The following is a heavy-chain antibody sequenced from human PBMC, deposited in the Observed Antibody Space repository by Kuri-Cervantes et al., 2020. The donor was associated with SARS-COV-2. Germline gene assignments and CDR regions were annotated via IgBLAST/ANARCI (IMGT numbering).Heavy chain of an antibody. CDR2: IYYSGST. D-gene: IGHD5-18*01. J-gene: IGHJ4*02. CDR3: AGLRELYSYGYDY. CDR1: GGSISSYD. V-gene: IGHV4-59*08. Sequence: SETLSLTCTVSGGSISSYDWSWIRQPPGKGLEWIGYIYYSGSTNYNPSLKSRVTISVDTSKNQFSLKLSPVTAADTAFYYCAGLRELYSYGYDYWGQGTLVTVSS.